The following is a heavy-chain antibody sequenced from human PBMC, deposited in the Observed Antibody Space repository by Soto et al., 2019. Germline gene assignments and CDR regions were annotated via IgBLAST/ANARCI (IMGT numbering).Heavy chain of an antibody. CDR3: ATSYGNAWYTY. Sequence: SGTLSLTCAVCGGSVCISNWGSWVSQPPGKGLEWIGEIYHTGSTNYNPSLKSRLTISVDRSKNQFTLQLTSVTVEDTAVYYCATSYGNAWYTYWGPGPQVTVPQ. V-gene: IGHV4-4*02. J-gene: IGHJ4*02. D-gene: IGHD6-13*01. CDR1: GGSVCISNW. CDR2: IYHTGST.